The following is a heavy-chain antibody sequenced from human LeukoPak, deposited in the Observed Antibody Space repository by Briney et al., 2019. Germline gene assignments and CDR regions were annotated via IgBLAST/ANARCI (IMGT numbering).Heavy chain of an antibody. CDR3: ARGGSKTFDF. V-gene: IGHV3-11*01. CDR1: GLTFNDYY. J-gene: IGHJ4*02. CDR2: IYSSDI. Sequence: GGSLRLSCAASGLTFNDYYMSWTRQAPGKGLEWVSTIYSSDIKYADSVKGRFTISRDNAKNSLYLQMDSLRAEDTAVYYCARGGSKTFDFWGQGTLVTVSS.